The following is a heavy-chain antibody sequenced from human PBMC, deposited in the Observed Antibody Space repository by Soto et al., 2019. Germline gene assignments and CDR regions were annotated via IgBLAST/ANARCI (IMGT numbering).Heavy chain of an antibody. CDR3: ARETWQRFDH. V-gene: IGHV3-7*01. CDR1: GFMFSAYW. CDR2: IRGGASEK. D-gene: IGHD6-25*01. J-gene: IGHJ4*02. Sequence: EVQLVDSGGGLVQPGGSLRLSCEASGFMFSAYWMSWVRQDPRKGLEWVATIRGGASEKLYVDSVKGRFNISREDATKSLYLQMNRLGAEDPAVSSCARETWQRFDHWGQGTMVTVSS.